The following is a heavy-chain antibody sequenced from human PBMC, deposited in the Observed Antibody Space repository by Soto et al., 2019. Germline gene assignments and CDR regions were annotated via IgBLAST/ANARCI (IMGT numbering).Heavy chain of an antibody. J-gene: IGHJ4*02. Sequence: SETLSLTCTVSGGSISSSSYYWSWIRQPPGKGLEWIGYIYYSGSTYYNPSLKSRVTISVDTSKNQFSLKLSSVTAADTAVYYCARYAVVVAAFDYWGQGTLVTVSS. CDR1: GGSISSSSYY. V-gene: IGHV4-30-4*01. CDR2: IYYSGST. D-gene: IGHD2-15*01. CDR3: ARYAVVVAAFDY.